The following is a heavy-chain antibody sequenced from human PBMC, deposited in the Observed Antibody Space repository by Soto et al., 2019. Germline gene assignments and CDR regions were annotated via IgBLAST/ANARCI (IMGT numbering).Heavy chain of an antibody. V-gene: IGHV4-61*01. CDR2: IFYKGTT. J-gene: IGHJ1*01. Sequence: QVQLQESGPGLAQPSETLSLPCTVSGGSVNSDTYYWDWIRQPPGTELEWIGYIFYKGTTNYNPSLESQVTVSVDPSPNLFSLKLTSVTAADTAADYRAGSHALWVAALGEWGQATVVSVSS. CDR1: GGSVNSDTYY. CDR3: AGSHALWVAALGE. D-gene: IGHD6-19*01.